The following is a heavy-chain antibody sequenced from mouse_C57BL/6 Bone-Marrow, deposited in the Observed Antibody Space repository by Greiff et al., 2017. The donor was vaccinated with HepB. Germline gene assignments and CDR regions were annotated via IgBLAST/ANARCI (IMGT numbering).Heavy chain of an antibody. V-gene: IGHV5-4*01. CDR1: GFTFSSYA. J-gene: IGHJ3*01. CDR3: ARDRAYYSNFWFAY. D-gene: IGHD2-5*01. Sequence: EVKLVESGGGLVKPGGSLKLSCAASGFTFSSYAMSWVRQTPEKRLEWVATISDGGSYTYYPDNVKGRFTISRDNAKNNLYLQMSHLKSEDTAMYYCARDRAYYSNFWFAYWGQGTLVTVSA. CDR2: ISDGGSYT.